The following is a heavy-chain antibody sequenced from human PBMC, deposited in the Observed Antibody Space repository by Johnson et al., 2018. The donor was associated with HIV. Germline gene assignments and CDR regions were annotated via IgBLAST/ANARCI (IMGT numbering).Heavy chain of an antibody. V-gene: IGHV3-20*04. CDR3: ASGANSGSYFGAFDI. D-gene: IGHD1-26*01. CDR1: GFTFDDYG. Sequence: VQLVDSGGAVVRPGGSLRLSCAASGFTFDDYGMRWVRQAPGKGLEWVSGISWNGGRTIYADSVKGGFTISRDNSKNTLYLQMNSLRAEDTAVYYCASGANSGSYFGAFDIWGRGTMVTVSS. CDR2: ISWNGGRT. J-gene: IGHJ3*02.